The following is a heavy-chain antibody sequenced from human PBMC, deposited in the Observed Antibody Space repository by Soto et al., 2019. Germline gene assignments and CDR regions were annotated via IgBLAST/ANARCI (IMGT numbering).Heavy chain of an antibody. Sequence: QVQLVESGGGVVQPGRSLRLSCAASGFTFSSYAMHWVRQAPGKGPEWVAVISYDASHKYYADSVRGRFTISRDNSEHTLYLQMNSLRAEDTAVYYCARENYGDYYFDYWGQGTLVTVSS. V-gene: IGHV3-30-3*01. CDR2: ISYDASHK. CDR3: ARENYGDYYFDY. D-gene: IGHD4-17*01. J-gene: IGHJ4*02. CDR1: GFTFSSYA.